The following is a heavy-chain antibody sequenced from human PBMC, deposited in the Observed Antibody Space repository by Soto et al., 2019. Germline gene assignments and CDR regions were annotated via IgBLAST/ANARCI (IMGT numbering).Heavy chain of an antibody. CDR1: GFTLSDYY. CDR3: ARRTMGNYYYMDV. CDR2: ISSSGTID. J-gene: IGHJ6*03. V-gene: IGHV3-11*01. D-gene: IGHD3-10*01. Sequence: QVQLVESGGGLVKPGGSLRLSCVASGFTLSDYYMSWIRQAPGKGLEWVSYISSSGTIDNYADSVKGPFTISRDNAKNSLFLQMNGLRAEDTAVYYCARRTMGNYYYMDVWGKGTTVTVSS.